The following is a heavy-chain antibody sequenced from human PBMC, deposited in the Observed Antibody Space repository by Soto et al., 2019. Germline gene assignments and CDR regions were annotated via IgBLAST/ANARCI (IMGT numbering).Heavy chain of an antibody. Sequence: ASVKVSFKASGYSFTEYHIHWLRQAPGQGLEWLGRINPKSGGTSTAQKFQGWVTMTTDTSISTASMELTRLTSDDTAIYYCARGDSTDCSNGVCSFFYNHDMDVWGQGTTVTVSS. J-gene: IGHJ6*02. D-gene: IGHD2-8*01. CDR3: ARGDSTDCSNGVCSFFYNHDMDV. V-gene: IGHV1-2*04. CDR2: INPKSGGT. CDR1: GYSFTEYH.